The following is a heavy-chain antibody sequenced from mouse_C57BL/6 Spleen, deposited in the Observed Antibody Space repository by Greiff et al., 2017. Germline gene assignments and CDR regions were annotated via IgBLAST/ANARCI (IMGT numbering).Heavy chain of an antibody. CDR1: GYAFSSSW. J-gene: IGHJ4*01. V-gene: IGHV1-82*01. CDR3: ATGYYYGSPYAMDY. CDR2: IYPGDGDT. D-gene: IGHD1-1*01. Sequence: VQLQQSGPELVKPGASVKISCKASGYAFSSSWMNWVKQRPGKGLEWIGRIYPGDGDTNYNGKFKGKATLTADKSSSTAYMQLSSLTSEDSAVYFGATGYYYGSPYAMDYWGQGTSVTVSS.